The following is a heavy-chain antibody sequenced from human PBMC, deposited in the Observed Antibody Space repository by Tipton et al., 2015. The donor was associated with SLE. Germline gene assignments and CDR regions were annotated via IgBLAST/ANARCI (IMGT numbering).Heavy chain of an antibody. J-gene: IGHJ4*02. CDR1: GGSISRYY. V-gene: IGHV4-59*12. CDR2: IHYSGRT. CDR3: ARVDGAYDQFYLDY. D-gene: IGHD4-17*01. Sequence: TLSLTCTVSGGSISRYYWSWIRQPPGKRLEWIGYIHYSGRTSYNPSLKSRVTISVDTSKNRFSLKLTSVTAADTAVYFCARVDGAYDQFYLDYWGQGNLVTVSS.